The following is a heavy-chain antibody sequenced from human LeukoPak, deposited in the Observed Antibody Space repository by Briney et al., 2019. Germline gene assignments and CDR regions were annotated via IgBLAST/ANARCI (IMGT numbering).Heavy chain of an antibody. CDR3: AKDTPSYYYDSSGYGPFDY. CDR2: IYHSGST. V-gene: IGHV4-38-2*02. D-gene: IGHD3-22*01. CDR1: GYSISSGYY. J-gene: IGHJ4*02. Sequence: SETLSLTCTVSGYSISSGYYWGWIRQPPGKGLEWIGSIYHSGSTYYNPSLKSRVTISVDTSKNQFSLKLSSVTAADTAVYYCAKDTPSYYYDSSGYGPFDYWGQGTLVTVSS.